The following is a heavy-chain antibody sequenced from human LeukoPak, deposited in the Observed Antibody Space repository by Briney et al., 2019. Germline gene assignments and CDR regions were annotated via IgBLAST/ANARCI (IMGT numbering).Heavy chain of an antibody. CDR3: ARDPRSATLGL. Sequence: PSETLSLTCTLSGGSVSSYYWSWIRQPPGKGLEWIGYIHYSGSTNYNPPLKSRVTISVDTSKNQFSLKLSSVTAADTAVYYCARDPRSATLGLWGQGTLVTVSS. CDR1: GGSVSSYY. J-gene: IGHJ4*02. CDR2: IHYSGST. V-gene: IGHV4-59*02. D-gene: IGHD3/OR15-3a*01.